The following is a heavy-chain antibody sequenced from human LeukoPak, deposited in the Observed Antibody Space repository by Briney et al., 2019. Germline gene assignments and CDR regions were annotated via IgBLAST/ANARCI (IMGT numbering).Heavy chain of an antibody. D-gene: IGHD1-26*01. CDR2: INPNSGDT. Sequence: ASGKGSCKASGYTFTSYYMHWLRQAPGQGLEWMGWINPNSGDTHYAQNFQGRVTLTRDTSSSTVYMELRRLRSDDTAVYYCARDLTTYSPDVVYWGQGTLVTVSS. CDR3: ARDLTTYSPDVVY. V-gene: IGHV1-2*02. J-gene: IGHJ4*02. CDR1: GYTFTSYY.